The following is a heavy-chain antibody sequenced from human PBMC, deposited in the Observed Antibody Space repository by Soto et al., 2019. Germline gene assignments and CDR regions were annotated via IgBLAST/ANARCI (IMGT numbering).Heavy chain of an antibody. J-gene: IGHJ6*02. D-gene: IGHD5-12*01. Sequence: ASVKVSFKASGYTFTSYYMHWVRQAPGQGLEWMGIINPSGGSTSYAQKFQGRVTMTRDTSTSTVYMELSSLRSEDTAVYYCARSVRMATSEGSGMDVWGQGTTVTVSS. CDR3: ARSVRMATSEGSGMDV. V-gene: IGHV1-46*01. CDR1: GYTFTSYY. CDR2: INPSGGST.